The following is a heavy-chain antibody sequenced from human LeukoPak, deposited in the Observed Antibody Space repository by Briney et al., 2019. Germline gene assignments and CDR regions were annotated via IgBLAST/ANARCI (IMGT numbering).Heavy chain of an antibody. CDR2: VYYSGIT. D-gene: IGHD3-3*01. CDR1: GGSISSDY. CDR3: ARLLGWSGPISWFDP. V-gene: IGHV4-59*08. J-gene: IGHJ5*02. Sequence: AETLSLTCTVSGGSISSDYWSWIRQPPGKGLEWIGYVYYSGITNYNPSLKSRVTISVGTSKNHFSLQLTSVTAADTAVYYCARLLGWSGPISWFDPWGRGTLV.